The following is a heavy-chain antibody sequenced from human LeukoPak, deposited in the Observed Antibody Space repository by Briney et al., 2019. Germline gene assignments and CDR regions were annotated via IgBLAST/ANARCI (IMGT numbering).Heavy chain of an antibody. V-gene: IGHV3-53*01. D-gene: IGHD2-21*02. Sequence: GGSLRLSCAASGFIVSSSYMSWVRQTPGKGLEWVSTFERGGHTAYADSVKGRFTISRDVSENTIYLQMNSLRVGDTAVYYCAKGDTDCTCPGYWGQGTLVTVSS. CDR3: AKGDTDCTCPGY. J-gene: IGHJ4*02. CDR2: FERGGHT. CDR1: GFIVSSSY.